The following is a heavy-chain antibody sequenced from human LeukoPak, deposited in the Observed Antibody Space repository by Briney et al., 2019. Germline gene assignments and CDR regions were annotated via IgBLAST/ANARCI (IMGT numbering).Heavy chain of an antibody. CDR2: IYSGGST. V-gene: IGHV3-66*02. Sequence: GGSLRLSCTASGFTFSSLAMHWVRQAPGKGLEWVSVIYSGGSTYYADSVKGRFTISRDNSKNTLYLQMNSLRAEDTAVYYCVTQQLVTGRDYWGQGTLVTVSS. CDR3: VTQQLVTGRDY. J-gene: IGHJ4*02. CDR1: GFTFSSLA. D-gene: IGHD6-13*01.